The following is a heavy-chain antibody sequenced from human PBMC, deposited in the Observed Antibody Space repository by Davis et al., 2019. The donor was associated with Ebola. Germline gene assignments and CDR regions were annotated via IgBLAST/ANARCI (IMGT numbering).Heavy chain of an antibody. D-gene: IGHD3-9*01. CDR2: ISAYNGNT. CDR3: AREGLVYYDILTAQRGELDY. Sequence: ASVKVSCKASGYTFTSYGISWVRQAPGQGLEWTGWISAYNGNTRYAQKLQGRVTMTTDTSTSTAYMELRSLRSDDTAVYYCAREGLVYYDILTAQRGELDYWGQGTLVTVSS. J-gene: IGHJ4*02. CDR1: GYTFTSYG. V-gene: IGHV1-18*04.